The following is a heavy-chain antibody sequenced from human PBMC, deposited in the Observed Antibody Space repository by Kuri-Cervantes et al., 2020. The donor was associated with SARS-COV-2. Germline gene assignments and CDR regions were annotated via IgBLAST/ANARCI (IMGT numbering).Heavy chain of an antibody. V-gene: IGHV3-23*01. CDR3: AASGLFDP. CDR1: GFTFSSYA. CDR2: IINSGETT. Sequence: GESLKISCAASGFTFSSYAMSWVRQAPGKGLEWVSGIINSGETTYYEDSVKGRFTISRDNSKNTLYLQTNSLRAEGTAVYYCAASGLFDPWGQGTLVTVSS. J-gene: IGHJ5*02.